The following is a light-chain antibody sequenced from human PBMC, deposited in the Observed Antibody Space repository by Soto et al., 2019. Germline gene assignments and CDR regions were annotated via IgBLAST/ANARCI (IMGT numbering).Light chain of an antibody. V-gene: IGKV3-11*01. J-gene: IGKJ1*01. CDR2: ESS. Sequence: ESVLTQAPATLSLSPGERATLSCRASQNVANYLDWYQQTPGQAPRLLIYESSNRATGIAARFSGSGSGTDFTLTISSLEPEDFAVYYCQKRSNWPQTFGQGTKVDIK. CDR3: QKRSNWPQT. CDR1: QNVANY.